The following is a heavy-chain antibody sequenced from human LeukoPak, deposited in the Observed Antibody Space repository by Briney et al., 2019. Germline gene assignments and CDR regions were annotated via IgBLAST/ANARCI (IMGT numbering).Heavy chain of an antibody. Sequence: GGSLRLSCAASGFTFSSYNMHWVRQAPGKGLEWVSGISGSGGSTYYADSVKGRFTISRDNSKNTLYLQMNSLRAEDTAVYYCAKEYGSGSNLLPFDYWGQGTLVTVSS. CDR2: ISGSGGST. CDR1: GFTFSSYN. D-gene: IGHD3-10*01. CDR3: AKEYGSGSNLLPFDY. V-gene: IGHV3-23*01. J-gene: IGHJ4*02.